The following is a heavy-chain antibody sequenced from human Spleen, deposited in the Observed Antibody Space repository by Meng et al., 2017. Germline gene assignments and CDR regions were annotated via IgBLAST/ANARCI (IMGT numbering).Heavy chain of an antibody. CDR3: VPRTTYFDS. Sequence: EGQLVESGGGVVQPGGSLRLSCTASELTFTSHWMHWVRQTPEKGLVWVSRISPDGRTTTYAGSVKGRFTISRDNSKNTLYLQMNSLRAEDTAVYYRVPRTTYFDSWGLGTLVTVSS. D-gene: IGHD4-11*01. CDR1: ELTFTSHW. V-gene: IGHV3-74*01. CDR2: ISPDGRTT. J-gene: IGHJ4*02.